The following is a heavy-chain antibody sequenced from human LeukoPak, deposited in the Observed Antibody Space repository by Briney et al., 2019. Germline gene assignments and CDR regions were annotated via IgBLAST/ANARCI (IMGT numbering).Heavy chain of an antibody. CDR1: GGSFSGYY. Sequence: PSETLSLTCAVYGGSFSGYYWSWIRQPPGKGLEWIGEINHSGSTNYNPSLKSRVTISVDTSKNQFSLKLSSVTAADTAVYYCARLSGNSYGSVDYWGQGTLVTVFS. CDR3: ARLSGNSYGSVDY. CDR2: INHSGST. D-gene: IGHD5-18*01. V-gene: IGHV4-34*01. J-gene: IGHJ4*02.